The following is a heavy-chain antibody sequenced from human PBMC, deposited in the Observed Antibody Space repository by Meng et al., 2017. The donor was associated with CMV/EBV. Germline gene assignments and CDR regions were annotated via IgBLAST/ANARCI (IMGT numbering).Heavy chain of an antibody. CDR3: ARGPPYSTYYSYYGMDV. D-gene: IGHD2-21*01. V-gene: IGHV4-59*01. J-gene: IGHJ6*02. CDR1: GGSISSYY. Sequence: SETLSLTCTVSGGSISSYYLSWIRQPPGKGLEWIGYIYYSGSTNYNPSLKSRVTISVDTSKNQFSLKLSSVTAADTAVYYCARGPPYSTYYSYYGMDVWGQGTTVTVSS. CDR2: IYYSGST.